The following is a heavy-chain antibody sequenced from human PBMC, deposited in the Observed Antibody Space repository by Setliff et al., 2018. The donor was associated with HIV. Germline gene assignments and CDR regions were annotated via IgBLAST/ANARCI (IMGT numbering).Heavy chain of an antibody. CDR2: IHTSGNT. D-gene: IGHD6-19*01. CDR3: ARGRTQWPNCNYFDP. CDR1: GGSISSGDYY. Sequence: SETLSLTCTVPGGSISSGDYYWTWIRQPAGKGLQWIGRIHTSGNTNYNPSLKSRVTISVDTSKSQFSLKLSSLTAADTAVYYCARGRTQWPNCNYFDPWGLGTLVTVSS. J-gene: IGHJ5*02. V-gene: IGHV4-61*02.